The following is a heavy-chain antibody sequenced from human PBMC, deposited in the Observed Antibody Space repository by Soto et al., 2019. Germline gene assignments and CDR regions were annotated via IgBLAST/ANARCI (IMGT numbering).Heavy chain of an antibody. D-gene: IGHD3-10*01. CDR1: GGTFSYT. Sequence: GASVKVSCKVSGGTFSYTISWVRQAPGQGLEWMGRIIPILGTVNYAQKFQGRVTITADKFTSTAYMELTSPRFEDTALYYCARERSMVRGGITTTSWFDPWGQGTLVTVSS. CDR3: ARERSMVRGGITTTSWFDP. CDR2: IIPILGTV. V-gene: IGHV1-69*08. J-gene: IGHJ5*02.